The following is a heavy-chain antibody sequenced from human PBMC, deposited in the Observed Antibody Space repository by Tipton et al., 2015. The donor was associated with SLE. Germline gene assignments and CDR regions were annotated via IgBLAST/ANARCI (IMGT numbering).Heavy chain of an antibody. D-gene: IGHD6-6*01. Sequence: SLRLSCAASGFTFSSYEMNWVRQAPGKGLEWVGFIRSKAYGGTTEYAASVKGRFTISRDDSKSIAYLQMNSLKTEDTAVYYCTRVKQLVLYYYYYYMDVWGKGTTVTVSS. CDR3: TRVKQLVLYYYYYYMDV. CDR2: IRSKAYGGTT. V-gene: IGHV3-49*04. J-gene: IGHJ6*03. CDR1: GFTFSSYE.